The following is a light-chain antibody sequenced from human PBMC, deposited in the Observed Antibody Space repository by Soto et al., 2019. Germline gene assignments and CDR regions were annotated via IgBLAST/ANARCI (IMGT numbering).Light chain of an antibody. J-gene: IGKJ5*01. CDR2: GAS. CDR3: QQRSNWRIT. V-gene: IGKV3-15*01. CDR1: QSIRSN. Sequence: EIVMTQSPATLSVSPGDRATLSCSASQSIRSNLAWYQQKPGQPPRLLIYGASTRATGIPARFSGSGSGTDFTLTISSLEPEDFAVYYCQQRSNWRITFGQGTRLEIK.